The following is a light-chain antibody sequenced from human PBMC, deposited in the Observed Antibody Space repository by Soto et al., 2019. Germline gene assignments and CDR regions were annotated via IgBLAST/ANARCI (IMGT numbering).Light chain of an antibody. CDR3: QSYDSSLSGWV. Sequence: QPVLTQPPSVSGAPGQRVTISCTRSSSNIGAGYDVHWYQQLPGTAPKLLIYGNNNRPSGVPDRFSGSKSGTSASLAITGLQAEDEADYYCQSYDSSLSGWVFGGGTKVTVL. V-gene: IGLV1-40*01. J-gene: IGLJ3*02. CDR1: SSNIGAGYD. CDR2: GNN.